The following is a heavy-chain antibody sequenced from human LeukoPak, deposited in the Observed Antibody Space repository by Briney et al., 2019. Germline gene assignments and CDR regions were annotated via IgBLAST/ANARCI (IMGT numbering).Heavy chain of an antibody. D-gene: IGHD3-3*01. Sequence: GTSVKVSCKASGFTFTSSAMQWVRQARGQPLEWIGWIVVGSGNTNYAQKFQERVTITRDMSTSTAYMELSSLRSEDTAVYYCAAGLVYDFTYGMDVWGQGTTVTVSS. CDR3: AAGLVYDFTYGMDV. V-gene: IGHV1-58*02. J-gene: IGHJ6*02. CDR1: GFTFTSSA. CDR2: IVVGSGNT.